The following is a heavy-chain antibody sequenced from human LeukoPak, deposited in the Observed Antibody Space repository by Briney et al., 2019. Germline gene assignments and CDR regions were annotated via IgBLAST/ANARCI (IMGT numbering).Heavy chain of an antibody. V-gene: IGHV4-30-2*01. Sequence: SETLSLTCTVSGGSISSGGYYWSWIRQPPGKGLEWIGYIYHSGSTYYNPSLKSRVTISVDRSKNQFSLKLSSVTAADTAVYYCARFLEWFSFDYWGQGTLVTVSS. D-gene: IGHD3-3*01. CDR2: IYHSGST. CDR3: ARFLEWFSFDY. J-gene: IGHJ4*02. CDR1: GGSISSGGYY.